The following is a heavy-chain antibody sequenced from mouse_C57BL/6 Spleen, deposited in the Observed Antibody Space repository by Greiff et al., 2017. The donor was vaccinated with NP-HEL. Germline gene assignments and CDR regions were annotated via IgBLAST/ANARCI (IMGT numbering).Heavy chain of an antibody. CDR1: GFTFNTYA. J-gene: IGHJ1*03. CDR3: VSDGGYGSSYWYFDV. CDR2: IRSKSSNYAT. V-gene: IGHV10-3*01. Sequence: EVQLVESGGGLVQPKGSLKLSCAASGFTFNTYAMHWVRQAPGKGLEWVARIRSKSSNYATYYADSVKDRFTISRDDSQSMLYLQMNNLKAEDTAMYYCVSDGGYGSSYWYFDVWGTGTTVTVSS. D-gene: IGHD1-1*01.